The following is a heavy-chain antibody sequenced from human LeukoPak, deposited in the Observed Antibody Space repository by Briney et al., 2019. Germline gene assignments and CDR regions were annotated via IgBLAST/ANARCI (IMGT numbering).Heavy chain of an antibody. D-gene: IGHD3-10*01. CDR1: GFTFSSYA. CDR2: ISYDGSNK. CDR3: AIGGAFDI. J-gene: IGHJ3*02. Sequence: GGSLRLSCAASGFTFSSYAMHWIRQAPGKGLEWVAVISYDGSNKYYADSVKGRFTISRDNSKNTLYLQMNSLRAEDTAVYYCAIGGAFDIWGQGTMVTVSS. V-gene: IGHV3-30*04.